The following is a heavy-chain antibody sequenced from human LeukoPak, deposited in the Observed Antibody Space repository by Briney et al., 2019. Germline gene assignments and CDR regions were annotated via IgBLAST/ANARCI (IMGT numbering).Heavy chain of an antibody. CDR2: ISSSSSYI. V-gene: IGHV3-21*01. Sequence: GGSLRLSCAASGFTFSSYSMNWVRQAPGEGLEGVSSISSSSSYIYYADSVNGRFTISRDNAKNSLYLQMNSLRAEDTAVYYCAIDIVVVPAANDAFDIWGQGTMVTVSS. J-gene: IGHJ3*02. CDR1: GFTFSSYS. D-gene: IGHD2-2*01. CDR3: AIDIVVVPAANDAFDI.